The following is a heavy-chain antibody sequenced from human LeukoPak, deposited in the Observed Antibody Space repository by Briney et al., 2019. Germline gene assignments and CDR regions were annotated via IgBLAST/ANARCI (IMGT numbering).Heavy chain of an antibody. D-gene: IGHD3-10*01. CDR2: SRTSTSTI. J-gene: IGHJ3*02. Sequence: GGSLRLSCAASGFTLSSYSMTWVRQAPGKGLEWVTYSRTSTSTISYANSLNGRFTISSDNAKNSLLLQMNSLRVEDTAVYYCARDFGYAFDIWGQGTMVTVSS. V-gene: IGHV3-48*01. CDR1: GFTLSSYS. CDR3: ARDFGYAFDI.